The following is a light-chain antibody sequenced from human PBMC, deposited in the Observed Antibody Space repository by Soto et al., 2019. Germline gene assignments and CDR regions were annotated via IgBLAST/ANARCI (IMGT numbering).Light chain of an antibody. CDR1: SSDASVFAF. Sequence: QSALTQPDSVSGSPGQSVILSCTGTSSDASVFAFISWYQQQPGKAPKVIIYEVNKRPSGVSSRFSGSKSGSTASLTISGLQPEDEADYFCASYTATSRYVFGTGTKLTVL. CDR3: ASYTATSRYV. CDR2: EVN. V-gene: IGLV2-14*01. J-gene: IGLJ1*01.